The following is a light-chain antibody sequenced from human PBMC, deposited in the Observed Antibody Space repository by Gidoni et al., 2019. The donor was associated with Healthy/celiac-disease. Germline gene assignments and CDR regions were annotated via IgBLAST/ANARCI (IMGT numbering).Light chain of an antibody. CDR3: LQDYNP. V-gene: IGKV1-6*01. Sequence: AIQMTQSPSSLSASVGDRVTITCRASQGSRNDLGWYQQKPGKAPKLLIYAASSLQSGVPSRFSGSGSGTDFTLTISSLQPEDFATYYCLQDYNPFGGGTKVEIK. CDR2: AAS. CDR1: QGSRND. J-gene: IGKJ4*01.